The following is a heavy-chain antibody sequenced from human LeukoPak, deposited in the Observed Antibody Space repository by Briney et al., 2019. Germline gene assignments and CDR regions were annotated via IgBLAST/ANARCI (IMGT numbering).Heavy chain of an antibody. D-gene: IGHD1-26*01. Sequence: ASVNVSCKASGYTFTSYDINWVRQATGQGLEWMGWMNPNSGNTGYAQKFQGRVTITRNASISTAYMELSSLRSEDTAVYYCARSIVGATIVSDAFDIWGQGTMVTVSS. V-gene: IGHV1-8*03. CDR1: GYTFTSYD. J-gene: IGHJ3*02. CDR3: ARSIVGATIVSDAFDI. CDR2: MNPNSGNT.